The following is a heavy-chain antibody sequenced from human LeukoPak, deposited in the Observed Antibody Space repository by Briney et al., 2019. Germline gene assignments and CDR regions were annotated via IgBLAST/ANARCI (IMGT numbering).Heavy chain of an antibody. J-gene: IGHJ4*02. D-gene: IGHD2-15*01. CDR3: ARYSWPLAPFDY. CDR1: GGSISSGDYY. V-gene: IGHV4-30-4*08. CDR2: IYYSGST. Sequence: PSQTLSLTCTVSGGSISSGDYYWSWIRQPPGKGLEWIGYIYYSGSTYYNPSLKSRVTISVDTSKNQFSLKLSSVTAADTAVYYCARYSWPLAPFDYWGQGTLVTVSS.